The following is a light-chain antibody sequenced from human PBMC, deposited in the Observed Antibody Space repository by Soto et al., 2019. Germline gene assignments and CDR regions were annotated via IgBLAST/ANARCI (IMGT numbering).Light chain of an antibody. CDR2: AAS. CDR1: QGISSY. CDR3: QQLNSYPLT. J-gene: IGKJ4*01. Sequence: DIQLTQSPSFLSASVGDRVTITCRASQGISSYLAWYQQKPGKAPKLLISAASTLQSGVPSRFSGSGSGTEFTLTISSPQPEDFATYYCQQLNSYPLTFGGGTKVDI. V-gene: IGKV1-9*01.